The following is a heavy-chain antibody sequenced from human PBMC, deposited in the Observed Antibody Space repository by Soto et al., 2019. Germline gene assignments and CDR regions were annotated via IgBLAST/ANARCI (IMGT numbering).Heavy chain of an antibody. D-gene: IGHD1-26*01. CDR3: ARRYGSAIDY. V-gene: IGHV4-59*08. CDR2: IYYSGST. J-gene: IGHJ4*02. CDR1: GGTISSWY. Sequence: QVQLQESGPGLVKPSETLSLTCTVSGGTISSWYWCWIRQPPGKGLEWIGYIYYSGSTNCNTSLNSRLTISVDTSKNQFSLKLSSVTAADTAVYYCARRYGSAIDYWGQGTLVTVSS.